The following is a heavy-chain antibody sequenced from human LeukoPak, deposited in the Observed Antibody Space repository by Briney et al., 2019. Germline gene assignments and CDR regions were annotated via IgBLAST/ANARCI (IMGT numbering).Heavy chain of an antibody. D-gene: IGHD2-2*01. CDR3: ARRPSTDFDY. V-gene: IGHV3-30*04. J-gene: IGHJ4*02. Sequence: GRSLRLSCAASGFTFSSYAMHWVRQAPGKGLEWVAVISYDGSNRYYADSVKGRFTISRDNAKNSLYLQMNSLRAEDTAVYYCARRPSTDFDYWGQGTLVTVSS. CDR1: GFTFSSYA. CDR2: ISYDGSNR.